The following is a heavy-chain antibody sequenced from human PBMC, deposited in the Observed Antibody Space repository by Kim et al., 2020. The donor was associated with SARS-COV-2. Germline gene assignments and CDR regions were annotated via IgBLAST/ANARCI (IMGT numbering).Heavy chain of an antibody. J-gene: IGHJ6*01. CDR3: ASSLYAHAGIYY. CDR2: ISFDGSKK. V-gene: IGHV3-30*04. D-gene: IGHD3-16*01. CDR1: GFTFSSFA. Sequence: GGSLRLSCAASGFTFSSFAMPWVRQTPGKGLEWVSLISFDGSKKYYSDSVKDRFTISRDSAKNTMSVQMDSLRPDDTAFYYCASSLYAHAGIYY.